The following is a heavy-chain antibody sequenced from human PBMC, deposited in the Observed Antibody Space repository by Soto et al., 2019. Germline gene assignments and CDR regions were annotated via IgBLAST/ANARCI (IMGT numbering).Heavy chain of an antibody. CDR3: ARGRVVVPAAVMFNCLDP. V-gene: IGHV4-59*01. CDR2: TSYTGNT. D-gene: IGHD2-2*01. J-gene: IGHJ5*02. CDR1: GGSITSYH. Sequence: SETLSLTCIVSGGSITSYHWSWIRQFPGKGLEWIAYTSYTGNTNYNPSLKSRVTISLDTSKNQLSLKLTSMTAADTAVYYCARGRVVVPAAVMFNCLDPWGQGALVTVSS.